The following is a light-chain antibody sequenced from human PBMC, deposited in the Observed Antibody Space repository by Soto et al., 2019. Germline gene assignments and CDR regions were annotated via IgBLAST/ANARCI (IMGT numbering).Light chain of an antibody. CDR2: DAS. V-gene: IGKV1-5*01. Sequence: DIQMTQSPSTLSASVGDRVTITCRASQSLSYWLAWYQQKPGKAPKLLIFDASSLQSGVPSRFSGSGSGTEFTLTISSLQPDDFATYYCQQYNSYCWTFGQGTKVDIK. CDR1: QSLSYW. J-gene: IGKJ1*01. CDR3: QQYNSYCWT.